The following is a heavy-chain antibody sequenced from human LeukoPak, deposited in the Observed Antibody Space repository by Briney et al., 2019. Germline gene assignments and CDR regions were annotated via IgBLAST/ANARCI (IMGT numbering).Heavy chain of an antibody. CDR2: INPNSGDT. D-gene: IGHD2-21*02. CDR1: GYTFTGYY. J-gene: IGHJ4*02. CDR3: ARDYCGGDCFPDY. Sequence: ASVKVSCKASGYTFTGYYIHWVRQAPGQGLEWMGRINPNSGDTNYAQKFQGRVTMTRDTSISTAYMELSRLRSDDTAVYYCARDYCGGDCFPDYWGQGTLVTVSS. V-gene: IGHV1-2*06.